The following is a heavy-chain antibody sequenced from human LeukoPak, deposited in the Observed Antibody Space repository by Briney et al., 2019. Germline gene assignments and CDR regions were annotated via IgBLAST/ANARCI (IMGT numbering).Heavy chain of an antibody. J-gene: IGHJ4*02. V-gene: IGHV4-39*01. CDR3: ASFPRTYYYDSSGYSGDY. D-gene: IGHD3-22*01. CDR1: GGSISSSSYY. CDR2: IYYSGST. Sequence: SETLSLTCTVSGGSISSSSYYWGWIRQPPGKGLEWIVSIYYSGSTYYNPSLKSRVTISVDTSKNQFSLKLSSVTAADTAVYYCASFPRTYYYDSSGYSGDYWGQGTRVTVSS.